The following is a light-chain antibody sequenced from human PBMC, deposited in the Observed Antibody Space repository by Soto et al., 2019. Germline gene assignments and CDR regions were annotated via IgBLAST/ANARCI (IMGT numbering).Light chain of an antibody. CDR3: VQALQTLA. CDR1: QSLLHSTGYNC. Sequence: DIVMTQSPLSLPVTPGEPASLSCRSSQSLLHSTGYNCLDWYLQKPGQSPQVLIYLGSNGASGVPDRFSGCGSGRDCALKISRVEAEEVVVSYCVQALQTLAFGQGTRLEIK. CDR2: LGS. V-gene: IGKV2-28*01. J-gene: IGKJ5*01.